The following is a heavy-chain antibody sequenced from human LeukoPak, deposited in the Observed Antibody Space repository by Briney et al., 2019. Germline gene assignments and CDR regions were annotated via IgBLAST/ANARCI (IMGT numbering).Heavy chain of an antibody. J-gene: IGHJ4*02. CDR3: TRGNVDY. CDR1: GFTFSDYW. V-gene: IGHV3-7*01. CDR2: IKQDGSEK. Sequence: GGSLRLSCAASGFTFSDYWMSWVRQAPGKGLEWVANIKQDGSEKYYVGPMKGRFTISRDNAKNSLYLQMNSLRAEDTAVYYCTRGNVDYWGQGTLVTVSS.